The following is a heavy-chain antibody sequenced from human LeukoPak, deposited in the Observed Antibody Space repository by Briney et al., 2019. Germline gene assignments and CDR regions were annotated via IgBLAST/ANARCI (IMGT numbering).Heavy chain of an antibody. D-gene: IGHD1-26*01. J-gene: IGHJ4*02. V-gene: IGHV3-74*01. Sequence: PGGSLRLSCAASGFTFSSYWMHWVRQAPGKGLVWVSRINTGGSTTDYADSVKGRFTISRDNSKNTLYLEMSSLRDEDTAVYSCAKGHAVGRAPTIDYWGQGTLVTVSS. CDR3: AKGHAVGRAPTIDY. CDR2: INTGGSTT. CDR1: GFTFSSYW.